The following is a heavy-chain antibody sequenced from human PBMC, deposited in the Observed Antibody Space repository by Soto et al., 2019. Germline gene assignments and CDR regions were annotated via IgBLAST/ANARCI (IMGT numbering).Heavy chain of an antibody. Sequence: GGSLRLSCAASGFTFSDYSMNWVRQAPGKGLEWVSYISSSSSTIYYADSVKGRFTLSRDNAKNSLYLQMDSLRAEDTAVYYCARRSNYVSDYWGQGTLVTVSS. CDR2: ISSSSSTI. V-gene: IGHV3-48*01. D-gene: IGHD4-4*01. CDR1: GFTFSDYS. J-gene: IGHJ4*02. CDR3: ARRSNYVSDY.